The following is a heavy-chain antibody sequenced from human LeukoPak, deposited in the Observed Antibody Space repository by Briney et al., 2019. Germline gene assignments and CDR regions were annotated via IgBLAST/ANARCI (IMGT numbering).Heavy chain of an antibody. CDR3: ARDLWGGEDSRYGPRDY. V-gene: IGHV1-46*01. Sequence: ASVKVSCKASGYTFTSYYMHWVRQAPGQGLEWMGIINPSGGSTSYAQKFQGRVTMTRDMSTSTVYMELSSLRSEDTAVYYCARDLWGGEDSRYGPRDYWGQGTLDTVSS. J-gene: IGHJ4*02. CDR1: GYTFTSYY. CDR2: INPSGGST. D-gene: IGHD5-18*01.